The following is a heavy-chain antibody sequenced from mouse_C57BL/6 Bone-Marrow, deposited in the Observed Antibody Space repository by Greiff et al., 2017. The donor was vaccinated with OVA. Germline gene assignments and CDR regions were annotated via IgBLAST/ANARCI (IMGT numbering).Heavy chain of an antibody. V-gene: IGHV6-3*01. CDR3: TEGYGKGYFDV. Sequence: DVKLQESGGGLVQPGGSMKLSCVASGFTFSNYWMNWVRQSPEKGLEWVAQIRLKSDNYATHYAESVKGRFTISRDDSKSSVYLQMNNLRAEDTGIYYCTEGYGKGYFDVWGTGTTVTVSS. CDR2: IRLKSDNYAT. D-gene: IGHD1-1*02. CDR1: GFTFSNYW. J-gene: IGHJ1*03.